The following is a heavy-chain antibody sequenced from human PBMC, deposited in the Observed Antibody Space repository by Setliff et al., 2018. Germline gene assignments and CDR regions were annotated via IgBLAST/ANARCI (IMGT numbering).Heavy chain of an antibody. Sequence: PGGSLRLSCAASGFTFDDYAMHWVRQAPGKGLEWVSLISWDGGSTYYADSVKGRFTSSRDNSKNSLYLQMNSLRAEDTALYYCAKVKGPYYYYGMDVWGQGTTVTVSS. J-gene: IGHJ6*02. CDR1: GFTFDDYA. CDR3: AKVKGPYYYYGMDV. V-gene: IGHV3-43D*03. CDR2: ISWDGGST.